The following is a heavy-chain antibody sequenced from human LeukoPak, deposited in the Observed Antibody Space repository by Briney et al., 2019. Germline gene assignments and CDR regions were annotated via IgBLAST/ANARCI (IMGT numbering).Heavy chain of an antibody. CDR1: GFTFNNYG. D-gene: IGHD3-3*01. Sequence: PGGSLRLSCTASGFTFNNYGVTWVRQAPGKGLEWVSVISGNGGTTFYAPFLKGRFTISSDNSKNTVYLQMSSLRAEDAAIYSCARVRSGYYLDTWGQGTLVTVSS. CDR2: ISGNGGTT. V-gene: IGHV3-23*01. J-gene: IGHJ4*02. CDR3: ARVRSGYYLDT.